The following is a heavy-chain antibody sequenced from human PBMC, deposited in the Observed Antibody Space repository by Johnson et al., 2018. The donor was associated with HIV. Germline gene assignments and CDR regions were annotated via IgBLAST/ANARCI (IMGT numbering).Heavy chain of an antibody. Sequence: EVQLVESGGGLVQPGGSLRLSCAASGFSFSNYAIHWVRQAPGKGLEYVSAISKNGDNTYYASSVEGRFTISRDNAKNSLYLQMNSLRAEDTALYYCARDGDDAFDIWGQGTMITVSS. CDR1: GFSFSNYA. CDR2: ISKNGDNT. V-gene: IGHV3-64*01. CDR3: ARDGDDAFDI. D-gene: IGHD3-3*01. J-gene: IGHJ3*02.